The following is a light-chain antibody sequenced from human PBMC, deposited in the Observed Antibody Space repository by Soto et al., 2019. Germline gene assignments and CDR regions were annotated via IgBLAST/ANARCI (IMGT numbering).Light chain of an antibody. CDR1: QSISSY. CDR3: QQSYSTPLT. CDR2: AAS. J-gene: IGKJ4*01. Sequence: DIQMTQSPSSLSASVGDRVTITCLASQSISSYLNWYQQKPGKAPKLLIYAASSLQSGVPSRFSGSGSGTDFTLTISSLKPEDFATYYCQQSYSTPLTFGGGTKVEIK. V-gene: IGKV1-39*01.